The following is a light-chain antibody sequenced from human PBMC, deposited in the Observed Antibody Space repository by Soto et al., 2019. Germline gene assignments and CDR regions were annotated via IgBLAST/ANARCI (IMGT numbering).Light chain of an antibody. J-gene: IGKJ1*01. CDR3: QQYNSYRWT. CDR2: DAS. Sequence: IQMTQSPSTLSASVGDRVTITCRASQSISSWLAWYQQKPGKAPELLIYDASSLESGVPSRFSGSGSGTEFTLTISSLQPDDFATYYCQQYNSYRWTFGQGTKVDIK. CDR1: QSISSW. V-gene: IGKV1-5*01.